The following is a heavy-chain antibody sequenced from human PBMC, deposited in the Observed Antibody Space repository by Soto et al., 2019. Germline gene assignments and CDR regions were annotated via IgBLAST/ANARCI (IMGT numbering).Heavy chain of an antibody. V-gene: IGHV4-61*01. D-gene: IGHD1-1*01. CDR1: GGSLSSGSYY. CDR2: TYYIGST. CDR3: VRDVKFGATWIAGFGY. J-gene: IGHJ4*02. Sequence: SETLSLPCTVSGGSLSSGSYYWSWIRQPPGKGLEWIGYTYYIGSTTYNPSLKSRVTISVDTSKNHFSLNLTSVTAADTAMYYCVRDVKFGATWIAGFGYWGQGTPITVCS.